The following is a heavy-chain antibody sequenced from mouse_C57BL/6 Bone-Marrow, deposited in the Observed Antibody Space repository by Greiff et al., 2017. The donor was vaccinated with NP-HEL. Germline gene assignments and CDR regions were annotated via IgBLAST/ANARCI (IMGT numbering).Heavy chain of an antibody. J-gene: IGHJ3*01. V-gene: IGHV14-4*01. Sequence: VQLKESGAELVRPGASVKLSCTASGFNIKDDYMHWVKQRPEQGLEWIGWIDPENGDTEYASKFQGKATITADTSSNTAYLQLSSLTSEDTAVYYCTTGDGSNWGQGTLVTVSA. CDR3: TTGDGSN. CDR2: IDPENGDT. D-gene: IGHD2-3*01. CDR1: GFNIKDDY.